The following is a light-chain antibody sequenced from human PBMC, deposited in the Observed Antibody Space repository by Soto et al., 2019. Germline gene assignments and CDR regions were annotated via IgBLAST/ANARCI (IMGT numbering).Light chain of an antibody. V-gene: IGKV1-27*01. CDR2: AAS. CDR3: QRYDTDPLT. Sequence: DIQMTQSPSSLSASVGDTVTITCRASQVVHTYLAWYQQRPGKVPKLLIDAASTLQSGVPSRFSGSGSGTAFTLTISSLQPEDVATYYCQRYDTDPLTFGGGTHVEIK. J-gene: IGKJ4*01. CDR1: QVVHTY.